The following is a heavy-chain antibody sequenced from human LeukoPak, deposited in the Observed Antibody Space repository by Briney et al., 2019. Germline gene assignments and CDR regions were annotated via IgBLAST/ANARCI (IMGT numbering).Heavy chain of an antibody. CDR2: ISGSGGNT. CDR3: ANTNGNCSANTNGN. V-gene: IGHV3-23*01. Sequence: GGSLRLSCAASGFTFSSYAMSWVRQAPGEGLEWVSAISGSGGNTYYADSVKGRFTTSRDNSKNTLYLQMNNLTAEDTAVYYCANTNGNCSANTNGNWGQGTLVTVSS. J-gene: IGHJ4*02. CDR1: GFTFSSYA. D-gene: IGHD2-2*01.